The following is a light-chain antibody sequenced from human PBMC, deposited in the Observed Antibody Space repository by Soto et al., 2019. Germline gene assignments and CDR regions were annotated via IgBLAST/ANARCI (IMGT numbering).Light chain of an antibody. CDR3: QAWDTSTVV. CDR1: ELGDKY. CDR2: QDT. Sequence: SYELTQPPSVSVSPGQTDSITCFGDELGDKYAFWYQQKPGQSPVLVISQDTERPSGIPERFSGSNSGNTATLTISGTQAMDEADYYCQAWDTSTVVFGGGTKLTVL. V-gene: IGLV3-1*01. J-gene: IGLJ2*01.